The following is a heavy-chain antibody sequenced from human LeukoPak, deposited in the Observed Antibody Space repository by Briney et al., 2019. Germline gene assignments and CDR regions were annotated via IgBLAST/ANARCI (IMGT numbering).Heavy chain of an antibody. CDR2: ISSSGSTI. CDR1: GFTFSSYE. Sequence: GGSLRLSCAASGFTFSSYEMNWVRQAPGKGLEWVSYISSSGSTIYYADSVKGRFTISRDNAKNSLYLQMNSLRAEDTAVYYCARALAPDQYSSSWYFNAFDIWGQGTMVTVSS. D-gene: IGHD6-13*01. V-gene: IGHV3-48*03. J-gene: IGHJ3*02. CDR3: ARALAPDQYSSSWYFNAFDI.